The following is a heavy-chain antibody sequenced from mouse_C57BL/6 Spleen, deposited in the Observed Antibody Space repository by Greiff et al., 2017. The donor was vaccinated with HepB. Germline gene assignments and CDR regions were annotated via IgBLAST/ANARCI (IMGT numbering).Heavy chain of an antibody. V-gene: IGHV1-61*01. Sequence: VQLQQPGAELVRPGSSVKLSCKASGYTFTSYWMDWVKQRPGQGLEWIGNIYPSDSETHYNQKFKDKATLTVDKSSSTAYMQLSSLTSEDSAVYYCARRGITTVVATEDYWGQGTTLTVSS. CDR2: IYPSDSET. CDR3: ARRGITTVVATEDY. CDR1: GYTFTSYW. J-gene: IGHJ2*01. D-gene: IGHD1-1*01.